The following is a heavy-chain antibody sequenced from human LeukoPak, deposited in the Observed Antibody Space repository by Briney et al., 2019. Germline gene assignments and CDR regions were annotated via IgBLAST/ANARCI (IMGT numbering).Heavy chain of an antibody. Sequence: GASVKVSCKASGYTFTSYYMHWVRQAPGQGLEWMGIINPSGGSTSYAQKFQGRVTMTRDMSTSTVYMELSSLRSEDTAVYYCASAGYCSSTSCHQLFAFDIWGQGTMATVSS. CDR2: INPSGGST. V-gene: IGHV1-46*01. J-gene: IGHJ3*02. CDR3: ASAGYCSSTSCHQLFAFDI. CDR1: GYTFTSYY. D-gene: IGHD2-2*01.